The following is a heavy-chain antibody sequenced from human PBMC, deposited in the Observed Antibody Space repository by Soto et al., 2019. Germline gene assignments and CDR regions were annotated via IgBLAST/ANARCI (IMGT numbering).Heavy chain of an antibody. J-gene: IGHJ4*02. Sequence: PGGSLRLSCAASGFTFSSYGMHWVRQAPGKGLEWVAVISYDGSNKYYADSVKGRFTISRDNSKNTLYLQMNSLRAEDTAVYYCAKANRSGWYFAYWGQGTLVTVYS. CDR3: AKANRSGWYFAY. V-gene: IGHV3-30*18. CDR2: ISYDGSNK. CDR1: GFTFSSYG. D-gene: IGHD6-19*01.